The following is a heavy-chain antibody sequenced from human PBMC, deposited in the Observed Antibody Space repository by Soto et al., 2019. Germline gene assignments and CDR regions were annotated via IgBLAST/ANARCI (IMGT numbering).Heavy chain of an antibody. D-gene: IGHD2-2*01. V-gene: IGHV1-69*13. CDR2: IIPIFGTA. Sequence: GASVNVSCKASGGTFSSYAISWVRQAPGQGLEWMGGIIPIFGTANYAQKFQGRVTITADESTSTAYMELSSLRSEDTAVYYCARVAVVPAASYYYGMDVWGQGTTVTVSS. CDR1: GGTFSSYA. J-gene: IGHJ6*02. CDR3: ARVAVVPAASYYYGMDV.